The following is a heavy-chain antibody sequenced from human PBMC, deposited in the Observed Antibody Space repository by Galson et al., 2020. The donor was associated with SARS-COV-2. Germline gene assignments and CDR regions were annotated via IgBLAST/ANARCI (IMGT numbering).Heavy chain of an antibody. D-gene: IGHD3-10*01. Sequence: GESLKISCAASGFTVTSSALTWVRQAPGKGLEWVSGLNIRARTYYADSVKGRLTISRDDSKNTLFLQMNSLRAEDTAVYYCARSDTLGSFLEHWGQGTLVTVSS. CDR3: ARSDTLGSFLEH. CDR1: GFTVTSSA. V-gene: IGHV3-23*01. CDR2: LNIRART. J-gene: IGHJ4*02.